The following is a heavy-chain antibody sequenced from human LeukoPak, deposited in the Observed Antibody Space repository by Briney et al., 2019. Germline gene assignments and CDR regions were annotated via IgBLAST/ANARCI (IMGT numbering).Heavy chain of an antibody. Sequence: GGSLRLSCAASGFAFGGYGMHWVRQAPGKGLEWVANIAYDGSKRQYADSVKGRFTISRDNSKNTVDLQMSSLGGEDTAVYHCVRYDSSRSDPWGQGTVVIVSS. CDR2: IAYDGSKR. V-gene: IGHV3-30*03. D-gene: IGHD5-12*01. CDR1: GFAFGGYG. J-gene: IGHJ5*02. CDR3: VRYDSSRSDP.